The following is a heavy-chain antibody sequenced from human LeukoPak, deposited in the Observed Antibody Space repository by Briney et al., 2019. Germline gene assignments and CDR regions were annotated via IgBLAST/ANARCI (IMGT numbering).Heavy chain of an antibody. CDR3: ARGPQDRYPVVTNYFDY. CDR2: LNPSGGSS. D-gene: IGHD4-23*01. CDR1: GYTVTSYY. Sequence: ASVKVSCKASGYTVTSYYMHWVRQAPGQGLEWMGILNPSGGSSSYAQKFQGRATLTRATSTSTAYMELSSLRSEDTAVYYCARGPQDRYPVVTNYFDYWGQGTLVTVSS. J-gene: IGHJ4*02. V-gene: IGHV1-46*01.